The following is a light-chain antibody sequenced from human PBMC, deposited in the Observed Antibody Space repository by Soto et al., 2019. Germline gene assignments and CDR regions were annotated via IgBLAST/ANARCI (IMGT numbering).Light chain of an antibody. J-gene: IGKJ4*01. CDR3: QQRSNWPLT. Sequence: EIVLTQSPGTLSLSPGERATLSCRASQSVSSNYLAWYQQKPGQAPRRLIYGTSSRATGIPDRFSGSGSGTDFTLTISSLESEDFAVYYCQQRSNWPLTFGGGTKVDIK. V-gene: IGKV3D-20*02. CDR1: QSVSSNY. CDR2: GTS.